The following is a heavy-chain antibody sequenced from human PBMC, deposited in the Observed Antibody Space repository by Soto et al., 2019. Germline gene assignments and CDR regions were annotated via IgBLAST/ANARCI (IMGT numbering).Heavy chain of an antibody. CDR2: IYYSGST. D-gene: IGHD2-2*01. CDR3: ARAGYCISTSCYGFDY. Sequence: SETLSLTCTVSGGSISSGDYYWSWIRQPPGKGLEWIGYIYYSGSTYYNQSLKSRVTISVDTSKNQFSLKLSSVTAADTVVYFCARAGYCISTSCYGFDYWGQGTLVTVSS. J-gene: IGHJ4*02. V-gene: IGHV4-30-4*01. CDR1: GGSISSGDYY.